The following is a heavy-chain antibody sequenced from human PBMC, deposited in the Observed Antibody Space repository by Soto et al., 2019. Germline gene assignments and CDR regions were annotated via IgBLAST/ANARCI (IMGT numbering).Heavy chain of an antibody. V-gene: IGHV5-51*01. CDR3: ARRRYFDWPIAYYFDY. CDR2: IYPGDSDT. CDR1: GYSFTSYC. D-gene: IGHD3-9*01. J-gene: IGHJ4*01. Sequence: LKISFKGSGYSFTSYCIGWVGQMPGKGLEWMGRIYPGDSDTRYVPSFQGQATISADKSISTAYLQWSSLKASDTARYYCARRRYFDWPIAYYFDYWGLRPLVTLSS.